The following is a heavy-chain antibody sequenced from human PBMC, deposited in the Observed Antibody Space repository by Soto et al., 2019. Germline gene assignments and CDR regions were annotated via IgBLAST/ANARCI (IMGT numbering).Heavy chain of an antibody. CDR1: GFTFRKFW. CDR2: ISSDGTTT. V-gene: IGHV3-74*01. Sequence: EVQLVQSGGGLAQPGKSLRLSCAASGFTFRKFWMHWVRQVPGKGPVWVSYISSDGTTTDYADSVKWRFTMSRDNAKDTLYLQMDSLRAEDTAVYYCAIQDCTNDVCLEAAVTVGGALESWGQGTLVTVSS. D-gene: IGHD2-8*01. CDR3: AIQDCTNDVCLEAAVTVGGALES. J-gene: IGHJ1*01.